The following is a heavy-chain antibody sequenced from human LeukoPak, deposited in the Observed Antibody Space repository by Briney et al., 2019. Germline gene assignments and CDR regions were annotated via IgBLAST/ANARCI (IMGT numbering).Heavy chain of an antibody. V-gene: IGHV3-30*14. CDR3: ARVHDTTGYYHCFDS. CDR2: ISHHGSNE. Sequence: GGSLRLSCEASGFTFSTYPMHWVRQAPDKGLEWVAMISHHGSNEYYADSVKGRFTISRDNSKNTVYLQMNNPRVEDTAIYYCARVHDTTGYYHCFDSWGQGTLVTVSS. CDR1: GFTFSTYP. J-gene: IGHJ4*02. D-gene: IGHD3-9*01.